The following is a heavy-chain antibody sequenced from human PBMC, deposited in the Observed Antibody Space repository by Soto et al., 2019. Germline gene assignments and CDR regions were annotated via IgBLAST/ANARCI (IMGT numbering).Heavy chain of an antibody. CDR1: GFTFSYYW. CDR3: ARGGVGGTLDY. D-gene: IGHD1-7*01. V-gene: IGHV3-7*01. CDR2: IKEDGSEK. Sequence: EVQLVESGGGLVQPGGSLRLSCAASGFTFSYYWMTWVRQAPGKGLEWVANIKEDGSEKYYVDSVKGRFTISRDNAKNSLYLQMNSLRAEDTAVYYWARGGVGGTLDYWGQGTLVTVSS. J-gene: IGHJ4*02.